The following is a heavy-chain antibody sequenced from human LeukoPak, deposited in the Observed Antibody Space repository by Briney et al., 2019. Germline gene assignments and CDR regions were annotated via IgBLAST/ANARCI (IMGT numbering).Heavy chain of an antibody. J-gene: IGHJ4*02. Sequence: PGGSLRLSCAASGFTFSSYGMHWVRQAPGKGLEWVAFIRNDGSNRYYADSVKGRFTISRDNSKNTLYVQMNSLRAEDTAVYYCARELGKYRRILGRDSQWLAVSGFDNWGQGILVTVSS. D-gene: IGHD6-19*01. CDR2: IRNDGSNR. V-gene: IGHV3-30*02. CDR3: ARELGKYRRILGRDSQWLAVSGFDN. CDR1: GFTFSSYG.